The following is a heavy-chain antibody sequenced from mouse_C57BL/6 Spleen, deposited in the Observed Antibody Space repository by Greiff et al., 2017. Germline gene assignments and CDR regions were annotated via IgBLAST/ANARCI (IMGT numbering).Heavy chain of an antibody. Sequence: EVKLVESGPELVKPGASVKIPCKASGYTFTDYNMDWVKQSHGKSLEWIGDINPNNGGTIYNQKFKGKATLTVDKSSSTAYMELRSLTSEDTAVYYCARMRWLLPFDYWGQGTTLTVSS. CDR2: INPNNGGT. D-gene: IGHD2-3*01. V-gene: IGHV1-18*01. CDR3: ARMRWLLPFDY. J-gene: IGHJ2*01. CDR1: GYTFTDYN.